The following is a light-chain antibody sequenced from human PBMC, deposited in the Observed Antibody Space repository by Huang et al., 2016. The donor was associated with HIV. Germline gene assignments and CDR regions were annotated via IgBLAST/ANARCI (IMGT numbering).Light chain of an antibody. J-gene: IGKJ2*01. CDR2: DAS. V-gene: IGKV3-11*01. CDR3: QQRNDWYT. Sequence: EIVLTQSPATLSLSPGERATLSCRASQSVNSYLAWYQQKPGQAPRLLIYDASNRATGIPARFSGRGSGTDFTLTISSLEPEDFAVYYCQQRNDWYTFGQGTKLEIK. CDR1: QSVNSY.